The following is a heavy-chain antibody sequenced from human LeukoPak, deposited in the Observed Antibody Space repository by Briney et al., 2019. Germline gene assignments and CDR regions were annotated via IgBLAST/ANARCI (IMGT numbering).Heavy chain of an antibody. J-gene: IGHJ5*02. D-gene: IGHD6-13*01. CDR2: IYYSGST. Sequence: PSETLSLTCTVSGGSISSGGYYWSWIRQHPGKGLEWIGYIYYSGSTYYNPSLKSRVTISVDTSKNQFSLKLSSVTAADTAVYYCARSLRVPAAGTEDWFDPWGQGTLVTVSS. V-gene: IGHV4-31*03. CDR3: ARSLRVPAAGTEDWFDP. CDR1: GGSISSGGYY.